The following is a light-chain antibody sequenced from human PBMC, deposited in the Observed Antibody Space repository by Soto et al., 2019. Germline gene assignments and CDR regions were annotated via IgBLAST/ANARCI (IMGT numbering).Light chain of an antibody. CDR3: QQRRDWPLT. V-gene: IGKV3-11*01. J-gene: IGKJ4*01. CDR1: QSVNTY. Sequence: EIVLTQSPATLSLSPGEGATLSCRASQSVNTYVAWYQQKPGQAPRLLIYDASNRATGIPARFSGSGTGTDFTLTISSLEPEDFAVYYCQQRRDWPLTFGGGAKVEIK. CDR2: DAS.